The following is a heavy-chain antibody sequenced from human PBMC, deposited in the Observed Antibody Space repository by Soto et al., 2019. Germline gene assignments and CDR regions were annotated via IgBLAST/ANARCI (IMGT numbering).Heavy chain of an antibody. CDR3: PARSGYYTSYSYMDV. V-gene: IGHV1-58*02. Sequence: QMQLVQSGPEVKKPGTSVKVSCKASGFTFTSSAIQWVRQARGQRLEWIGWIAVGSGNIKYAQKFQERVTITRDMSATTAYMELSSLRSEDTAVYYCPARSGYYTSYSYMDVWGKGTTVTVSS. CDR1: GFTFTSSA. J-gene: IGHJ6*03. CDR2: IAVGSGNI. D-gene: IGHD3-3*01.